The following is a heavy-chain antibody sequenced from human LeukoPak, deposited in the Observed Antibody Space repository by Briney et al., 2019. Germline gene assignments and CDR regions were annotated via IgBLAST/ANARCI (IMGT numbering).Heavy chain of an antibody. CDR3: AKARIAAAGPYYYYGMDV. CDR2: ISGSGGST. CDR1: GFTFSSYA. D-gene: IGHD6-13*01. Sequence: GGSLRLSCAASGFTFSSYAMSWVRQAPGKGLEWVSAISGSGGSTYYADSVKGRFTISRDNSKNTLYLQMNSLRAEDTAVYYCAKARIAAAGPYYYYGMDVRGQGTTVTVSS. J-gene: IGHJ6*02. V-gene: IGHV3-23*01.